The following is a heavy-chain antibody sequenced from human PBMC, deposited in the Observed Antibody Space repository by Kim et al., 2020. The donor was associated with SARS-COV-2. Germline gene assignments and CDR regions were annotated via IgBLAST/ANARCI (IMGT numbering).Heavy chain of an antibody. CDR3: ARYYAYGSFDF. Sequence: TYDNPSRKSGVTCAVDKSKNQFSLKLGSVTAADTAVYYCARYYAYGSFDFWGPGTLVTVSS. CDR2: T. D-gene: IGHD3-3*01. V-gene: IGHV4-39*01. J-gene: IGHJ4*02.